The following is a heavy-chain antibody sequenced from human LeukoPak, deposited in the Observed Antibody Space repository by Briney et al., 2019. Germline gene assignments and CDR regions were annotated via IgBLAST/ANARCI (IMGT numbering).Heavy chain of an antibody. V-gene: IGHV4-59*08. CDR2: IYYSGST. CDR1: GGSISGYY. D-gene: IGHD6-19*01. Sequence: SETLSLTCTVSGGSISGYYWSWIRQPPGKGLEWIGYIYYSGSTNYNPSLESRVTISVDTSNNQFSLKLSSVTAADTAVYYYARRGTSGWLPDYWGQGTLVTVSS. J-gene: IGHJ4*02. CDR3: ARRGTSGWLPDY.